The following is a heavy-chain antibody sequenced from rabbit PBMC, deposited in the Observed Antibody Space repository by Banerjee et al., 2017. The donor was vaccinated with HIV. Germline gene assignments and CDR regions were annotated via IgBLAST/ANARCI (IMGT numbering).Heavy chain of an antibody. V-gene: IGHV1S40*01. Sequence: QSLEESGGDLVKPGASLTLTCTASGVSFSVSSYMCWVRQAPGKGLEWIACIDAGSSDFTYFASWAKGRFTISKTSSTTVTLQMTSLTAADTATYFCARDTSSSFSSYGMDLWGPGTLVTDS. CDR1: GVSFSVSSY. J-gene: IGHJ6*01. CDR2: IDAGSSDFT. CDR3: ARDTSSSFSSYGMDL. D-gene: IGHD1-1*01.